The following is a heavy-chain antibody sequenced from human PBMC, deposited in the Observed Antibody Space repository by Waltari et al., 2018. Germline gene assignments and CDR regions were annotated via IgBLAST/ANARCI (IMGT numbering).Heavy chain of an antibody. J-gene: IGHJ5*02. Sequence: QVQLQQWGAGLLKPSETLSLTCAVYGGSFSGYYWRWIRQPPGKGLEWSGEINHSGSTNYNPSLKSRVTISVDTSKNQFSRKLSSVTAADTAVYYCARRLDFWSGYYGNWFDPWGQGTLVTVSS. CDR1: GGSFSGYY. V-gene: IGHV4-34*01. CDR2: INHSGST. D-gene: IGHD3-3*01. CDR3: ARRLDFWSGYYGNWFDP.